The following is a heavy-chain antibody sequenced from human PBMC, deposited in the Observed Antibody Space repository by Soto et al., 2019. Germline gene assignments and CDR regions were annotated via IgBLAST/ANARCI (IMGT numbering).Heavy chain of an antibody. V-gene: IGHV3-9*01. CDR1: GFTFDDYA. D-gene: IGHD2-21*01. CDR2: ISWNSGST. Sequence: EVQLVESGGGLVQPGRSLRLSCAASGFTFDDYAMQWVRQAPGKGLEWVSGISWNSGSTGYADSVKGRFTISRDNAKNSLYLQMNSLRTEDTALYYCAKDRGLGGAYGSAGFDYWGQGTLVTVSS. J-gene: IGHJ4*02. CDR3: AKDRGLGGAYGSAGFDY.